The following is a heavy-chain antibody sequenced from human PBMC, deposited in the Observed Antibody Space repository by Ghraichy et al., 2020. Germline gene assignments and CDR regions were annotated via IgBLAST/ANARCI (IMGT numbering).Heavy chain of an antibody. CDR3: ARDTNGGEGKYWYFDL. CDR2: IREDGSKQ. V-gene: IGHV3-7*03. CDR1: GFTINKYW. Sequence: GGSLRLSCEASGFTINKYWMSWVRQAPGKGLEWVADIREDGSKQYYLDSVRDRFTISGDNAKNSLSLQINSLRAEDMALYYCARDTNGGEGKYWYFDLWGRGTLVTVSS. D-gene: IGHD2-8*01. J-gene: IGHJ2*01.